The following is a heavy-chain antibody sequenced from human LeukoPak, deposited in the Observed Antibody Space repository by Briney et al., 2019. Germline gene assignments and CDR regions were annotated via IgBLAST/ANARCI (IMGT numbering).Heavy chain of an antibody. V-gene: IGHV1-69*13. Sequence: ASVKVSCKASGGTLPWYALSWVRPAPAQGLEWMGGIIPIFGTANYAQKFQGRVTITADESTSTAYMELSSLRHGYTVVYYCASGGDPISSWFDPWGQGTLVTVSS. CDR3: ASGGDPISSWFDP. J-gene: IGHJ5*02. CDR1: GGTLPWYA. CDR2: IIPIFGTA. D-gene: IGHD2-21*02.